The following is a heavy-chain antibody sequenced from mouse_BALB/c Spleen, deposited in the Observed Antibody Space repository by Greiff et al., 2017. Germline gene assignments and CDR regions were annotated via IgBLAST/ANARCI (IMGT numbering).Heavy chain of an antibody. Sequence: EVKVVESGGGLVKPGGSLKLSCAASGFTFSDYYMYWVRQTPEKRLEWVATISDGGSYTYYPDSVKGRFTISRDNAKNNLYLQMSSLKSEDTAMYYCARDTDYGSLAYWGQGTLVTVSA. CDR2: ISDGGSYT. CDR3: ARDTDYGSLAY. J-gene: IGHJ3*01. CDR1: GFTFSDYY. D-gene: IGHD1-1*01. V-gene: IGHV5-4*02.